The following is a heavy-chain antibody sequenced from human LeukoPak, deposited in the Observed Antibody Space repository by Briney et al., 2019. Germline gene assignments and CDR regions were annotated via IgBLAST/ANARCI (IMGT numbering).Heavy chain of an antibody. CDR1: GGTFSSHS. D-gene: IGHD3-16*02. CDR3: ARGKFNDYVWGSYRYDAFDI. V-gene: IGHV1-69*13. Sequence: SVKVSCKASGGTFSSHSISWVRQAPGQGLERMGGIIPIFGTANYAQKFQGRVTITADESTSTAYMELSSLRSEDTAVYYCARGKFNDYVWGSYRYDAFDIWGQGTMVTVSS. J-gene: IGHJ3*02. CDR2: IIPIFGTA.